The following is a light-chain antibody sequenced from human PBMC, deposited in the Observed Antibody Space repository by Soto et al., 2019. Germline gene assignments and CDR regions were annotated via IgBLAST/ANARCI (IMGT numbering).Light chain of an antibody. J-gene: IGLJ1*01. CDR2: DVS. CDR1: SSDVGGYNY. V-gene: IGLV2-14*01. Sequence: QSALTQPASVSGSPGQSITISCTGTSSDVGGYNYVSWFQQYPGKAPKLMIYDVSTRPSGVSNRFSGSKSGNTASLTISGHQAEDEADYYCSSYTTADTYVFGTGTKLTVL. CDR3: SSYTTADTYV.